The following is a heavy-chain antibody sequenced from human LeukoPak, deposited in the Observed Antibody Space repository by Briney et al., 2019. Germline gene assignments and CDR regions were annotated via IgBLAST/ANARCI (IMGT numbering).Heavy chain of an antibody. D-gene: IGHD5-12*01. J-gene: IGHJ3*02. Sequence: GGSLRLSCAASGFTFSSYAMSWVRQAPGKGLEWVSAISGSGGSTYYAGSVKGRFAISRDNSKNTLYLQMNSLRAEDTAVYYCASPSGYDETLDAFDIWGQGTMVTVSS. CDR1: GFTFSSYA. CDR3: ASPSGYDETLDAFDI. V-gene: IGHV3-23*01. CDR2: ISGSGGST.